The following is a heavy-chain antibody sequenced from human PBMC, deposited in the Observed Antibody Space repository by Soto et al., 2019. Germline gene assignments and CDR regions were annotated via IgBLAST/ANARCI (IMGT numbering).Heavy chain of an antibody. D-gene: IGHD4-17*01. J-gene: IGHJ6*03. Sequence: SETLSLTCAVYGGSFSGYYWSWIRQPPGKGLEWIGEINHSGSTNYNPSLKSRVTISVDTSKNQFSLKLSSVTAADTAVYYCARALGYGDYSNMDVWGKGTTVTVSS. CDR1: GGSFSGYY. CDR3: ARALGYGDYSNMDV. V-gene: IGHV4-34*01. CDR2: INHSGST.